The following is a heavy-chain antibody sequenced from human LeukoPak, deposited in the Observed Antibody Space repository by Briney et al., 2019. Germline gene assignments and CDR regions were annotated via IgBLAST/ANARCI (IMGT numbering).Heavy chain of an antibody. CDR1: GGTFSSYA. D-gene: IGHD6-13*01. J-gene: IGHJ4*02. CDR3: AREPYSRYYFDY. CDR2: IIPIFGTA. V-gene: IGHV1-69*05. Sequence: ASVKVSCKASGGTFSSYAISWVRQAPGQGLEWMGGIIPIFGTANYAQKFQGRVTITTDESTSTAYMELSSLRSEDTAVYYCAREPYSRYYFDYWGQGTLVTVSP.